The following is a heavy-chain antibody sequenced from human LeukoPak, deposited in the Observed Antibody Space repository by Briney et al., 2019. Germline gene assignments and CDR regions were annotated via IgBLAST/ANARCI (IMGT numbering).Heavy chain of an antibody. CDR3: ARDLDSGSLYYYGMDV. D-gene: IGHD3-10*01. Sequence: PGRSLRLSWAASGFTFSRYAMHWVRQAPGKGLEWVAVISYDGTNKYFADSVKGRFTISRDNSRNTLYLQMNSLRAEDTAVYFCARDLDSGSLYYYGMDVWGKGTTVTVSS. J-gene: IGHJ6*04. CDR1: GFTFSRYA. V-gene: IGHV3-30*04. CDR2: ISYDGTNK.